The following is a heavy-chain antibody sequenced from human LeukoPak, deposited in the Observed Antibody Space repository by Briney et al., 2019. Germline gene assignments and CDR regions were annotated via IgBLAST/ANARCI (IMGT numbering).Heavy chain of an antibody. J-gene: IGHJ6*02. D-gene: IGHD3-3*01. CDR3: AKENYDFWSGKGYYYYGMDV. CDR2: ISYDGSNK. V-gene: IGHV3-30*18. CDR1: GFTFSSYA. Sequence: GGSLRLSCAASGFTFSSYAMSWVRQAPGKGLEWVAVISYDGSNKYYADSVKGRFTISRDNSKNTLYLQMNSLRAEDTAVYYCAKENYDFWSGKGYYYYGMDVWGQGTTVTVSS.